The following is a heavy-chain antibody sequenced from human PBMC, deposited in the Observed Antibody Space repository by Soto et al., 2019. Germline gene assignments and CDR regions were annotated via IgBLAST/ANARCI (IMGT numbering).Heavy chain of an antibody. Sequence: EVQLVESGGGLVQPGGSLRLSCAASGFTFSSYEMNWVRQAPGKGLEWVSYISSSGSTIYYADSVKGRFTISRDNAKNSLYLQMNSLIAEDTAVYYCAREEGYCSGGSCYYYGMDVWGQGTTVTVSS. CDR3: AREEGYCSGGSCYYYGMDV. CDR2: ISSSGSTI. D-gene: IGHD2-15*01. CDR1: GFTFSSYE. J-gene: IGHJ6*02. V-gene: IGHV3-48*03.